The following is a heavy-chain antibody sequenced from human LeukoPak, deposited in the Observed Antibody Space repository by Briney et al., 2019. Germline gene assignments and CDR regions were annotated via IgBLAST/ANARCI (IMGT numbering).Heavy chain of an antibody. J-gene: IGHJ3*02. CDR2: ISGSGGST. D-gene: IGHD5/OR15-5a*01. CDR3: ARARGAASVSIWGLSAFDI. V-gene: IGHV3-23*01. CDR1: GFTFSSYA. Sequence: KTGGSLRLSCAASGFTFSSYAMSWVRQAPGKGLEWVSAISGSGGSTYYADSVKGRFTISRDNSKNTLYLQMNSLRAEDTAVYYCARARGAASVSIWGLSAFDIWGQGTMVTVSS.